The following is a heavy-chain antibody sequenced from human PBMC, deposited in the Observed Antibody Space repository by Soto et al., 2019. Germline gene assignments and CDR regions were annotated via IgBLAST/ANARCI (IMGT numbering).Heavy chain of an antibody. D-gene: IGHD3-10*01. Sequence: SETLSLTCTVSGGSISSYYWSWIRQPPGKGLEWIGYIYYSGSTNYNPSLKSRVTISVDTSKNQFSLKLSSVTAADTAVYYCARAYTDLWPIPHYYYYYYMDVWGKGTTVTVSS. V-gene: IGHV4-59*01. CDR2: IYYSGST. CDR1: GGSISSYY. J-gene: IGHJ6*03. CDR3: ARAYTDLWPIPHYYYYYYMDV.